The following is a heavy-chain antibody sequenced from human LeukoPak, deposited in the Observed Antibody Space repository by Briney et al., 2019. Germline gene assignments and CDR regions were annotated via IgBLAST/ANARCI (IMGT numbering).Heavy chain of an antibody. Sequence: GGSLRLSCSASGFTFSSYAMHWVRQAPGKGLEWVAVISYDGSNKYYADSVKGRFTISRDNSKNTLYLQMNSLRAEDTAVYYCARTLQELLPPTDYYYYGMDVWGQGTTVTVSS. CDR3: ARTLQELLPPTDYYYYGMDV. CDR2: ISYDGSNK. J-gene: IGHJ6*02. D-gene: IGHD1-26*01. CDR1: GFTFSSYA. V-gene: IGHV3-30-3*01.